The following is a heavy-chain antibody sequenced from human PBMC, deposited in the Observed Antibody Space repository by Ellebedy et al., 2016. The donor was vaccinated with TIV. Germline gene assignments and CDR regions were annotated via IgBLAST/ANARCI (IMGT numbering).Heavy chain of an antibody. CDR1: GYTFLNYY. Sequence: ASVKVSCKASGYTFLNYYVHWVRQAPGQGLEWVGMINPSGGGADYAQKFQGRISVTRDTSTRTVYMDLSGLRSEGTAVYYCARDMGSTWPYYKYGMDVWGQGTTVTVSS. J-gene: IGHJ6*02. D-gene: IGHD6-13*01. V-gene: IGHV1-46*01. CDR3: ARDMGSTWPYYKYGMDV. CDR2: INPSGGGA.